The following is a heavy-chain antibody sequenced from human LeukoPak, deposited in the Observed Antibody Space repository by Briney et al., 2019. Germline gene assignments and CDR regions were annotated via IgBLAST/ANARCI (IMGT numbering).Heavy chain of an antibody. Sequence: PGGSLRLSCAASGFTFSNYAMGWVRQAPGKGLEWVSSISSSSSYIYYADSVKGRFTISRDNAKNSLYLQMNSLRAEDTAVYYCARISLYYDSSGYYYEDAFDIWGQGTMVTVSS. CDR2: ISSSSSYI. CDR1: GFTFSNYA. D-gene: IGHD3-22*01. J-gene: IGHJ3*02. CDR3: ARISLYYDSSGYYYEDAFDI. V-gene: IGHV3-21*01.